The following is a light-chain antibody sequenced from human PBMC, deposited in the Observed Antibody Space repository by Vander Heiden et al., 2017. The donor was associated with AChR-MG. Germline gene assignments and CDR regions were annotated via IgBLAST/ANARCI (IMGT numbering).Light chain of an antibody. J-gene: IGLJ1*01. V-gene: IGLV2-14*01. CDR1: NSDVGGYDH. CDR2: DVT. CDR3: SSYTSSTSYV. Sequence: QSALTHPASVSGSPGQSITIPCTGTNSDVGGYDHVSWYQQHPGKAPKLMIYDVTNRPSGVSNRFSASKSGNTASLTISGLQTEDEADYYCSSYTSSTSYVFGSGTKLTVL.